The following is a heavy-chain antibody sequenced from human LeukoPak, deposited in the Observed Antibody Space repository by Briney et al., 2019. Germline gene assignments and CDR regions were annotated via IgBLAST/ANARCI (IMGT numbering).Heavy chain of an antibody. Sequence: GGSLRLSCAASGFTFSSYAMSWVRQTPGKGLEWVSAIGNSDTNTYYTDSVQGRFTISRDNSKNTLYLQMNSLRAEDTAIYYCAKDRGGYCSSTSCSLYFDSWGQGTLVTVSS. CDR3: AKDRGGYCSSTSCSLYFDS. CDR2: IGNSDTNT. D-gene: IGHD2-2*01. V-gene: IGHV3-23*01. J-gene: IGHJ4*02. CDR1: GFTFSSYA.